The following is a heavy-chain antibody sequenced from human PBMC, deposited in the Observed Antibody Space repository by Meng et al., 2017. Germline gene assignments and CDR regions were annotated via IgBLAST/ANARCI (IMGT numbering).Heavy chain of an antibody. CDR1: GFTFSSYG. D-gene: IGHD3-22*01. J-gene: IGHJ4*02. CDR2: IWYDGSNK. CDR3: ARDFRLDYYDSSTPDY. V-gene: IGHV3-33*01. Sequence: GGSLRLSCAASGFTFSSYGMHWVRQAPGKGLEWVAVIWYDGSNKYYADSVKGRFTISRDNSKNTLYLQMNSLRAEDTAVYYCARDFRLDYYDSSTPDYWGQGTPVTVSS.